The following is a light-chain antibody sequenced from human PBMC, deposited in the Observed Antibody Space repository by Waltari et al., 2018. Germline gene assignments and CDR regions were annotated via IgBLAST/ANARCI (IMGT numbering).Light chain of an antibody. V-gene: IGKV1-16*01. Sequence: DIQMTQSPSSLSASIGDRVTITCQASQDINNYLAWYQQKPGKVPELLIYKTSTLQSVVPSRFSGSGSGTHFTLTISSLQPEDFATYYCQHGNGTPWTFGQGTEVEIK. CDR1: QDINNY. CDR3: QHGNGTPWT. J-gene: IGKJ1*01. CDR2: KTS.